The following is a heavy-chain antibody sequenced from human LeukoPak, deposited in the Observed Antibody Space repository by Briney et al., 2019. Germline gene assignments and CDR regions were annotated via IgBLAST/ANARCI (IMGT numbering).Heavy chain of an antibody. CDR2: IYY. CDR3: ARAVIPRLVRGVNHWFDP. CDR1: GGSISSYY. V-gene: IGHV4-59*01. J-gene: IGHJ5*02. Sequence: PSETLSLTXTVSGGSISSYYWSWIRQPPGKGLEWIGYIYYKSRVTISVDTSKNQFSLKLSSVTAADTAVYYCARAVIPRLVRGVNHWFDPWGQGTLVTVSS. D-gene: IGHD3-10*01.